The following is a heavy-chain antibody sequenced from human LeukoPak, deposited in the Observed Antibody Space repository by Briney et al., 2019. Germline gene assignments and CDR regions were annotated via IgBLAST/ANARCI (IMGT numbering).Heavy chain of an antibody. CDR1: GYSISSGYY. D-gene: IGHD3-10*01. J-gene: IGHJ6*03. Sequence: SETLSLTCTVSGYSISSGYYWGWIRQPPGKGLEWVGSIYHSGSTYYNPSLKSRVTISVDTSKNQFSLKLSSVTAADTAVYYCATPVPHGSDPSLYYYYVDVWGKGTTVTISS. CDR2: IYHSGST. CDR3: ATPVPHGSDPSLYYYYVDV. V-gene: IGHV4-38-2*02.